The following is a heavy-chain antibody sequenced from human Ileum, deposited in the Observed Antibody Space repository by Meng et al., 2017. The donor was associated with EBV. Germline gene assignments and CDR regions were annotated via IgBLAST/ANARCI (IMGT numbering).Heavy chain of an antibody. Sequence: VQLQAAGPGLVHPSGTLSLTCAASGGSISVINWWSWVRQSPEKGLEWIGEMSDSGITHYNPSLKSRVTISADKSNNQFSLKLTSVTSADTAVYFCAKNGEKYFEYWGQGTLVTVSS. J-gene: IGHJ4*02. V-gene: IGHV4-4*02. CDR3: AKNGEKYFEY. CDR1: GGSISVINW. CDR2: MSDSGIT.